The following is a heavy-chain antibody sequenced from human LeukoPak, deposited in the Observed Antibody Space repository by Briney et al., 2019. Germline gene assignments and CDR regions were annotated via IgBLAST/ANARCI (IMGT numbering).Heavy chain of an antibody. Sequence: PGRSLRLSCAASGFTFSRYSMNWVRQAPGKGLEWVSYISSSSSTIYYADSVKGRSTISRDNAKNSLYLQMNSLRAEDTAVYFCGRDSPPDYWGQGTLVTVSS. CDR2: ISSSSSTI. V-gene: IGHV3-48*01. CDR3: GRDSPPDY. CDR1: GFTFSRYS. J-gene: IGHJ4*02.